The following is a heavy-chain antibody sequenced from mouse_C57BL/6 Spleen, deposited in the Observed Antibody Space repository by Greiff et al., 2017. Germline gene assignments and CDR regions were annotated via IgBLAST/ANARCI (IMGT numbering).Heavy chain of an antibody. D-gene: IGHD4-1*01. V-gene: IGHV5-9-1*02. CDR2: ISSGGDYI. CDR1: GFTFSSYA. Sequence: EVKVVESGEGLVKPGGSLKLSCAASGFTFSSYAMSWVRQTPEKRLEWVAYISSGGDYIYYAATVKGRFTISRDNARNTLYLQMSSLKSEDTAMYYCTRDGTGTGDYFDYWGQGTTLTVSS. J-gene: IGHJ2*01. CDR3: TRDGTGTGDYFDY.